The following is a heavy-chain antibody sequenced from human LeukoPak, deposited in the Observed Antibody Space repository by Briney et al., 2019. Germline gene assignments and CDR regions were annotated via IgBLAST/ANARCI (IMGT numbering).Heavy chain of an antibody. CDR2: VRGSSSYI. V-gene: IGHV3-21*01. D-gene: IGHD2-15*01. CDR1: GFTFSNYN. CDR3: ARDGGGYDY. Sequence: GGSLRLSCAASGFTFSNYNMNWVRQAPGKGLEWVSSVRGSSSYIYYADSVKGRFTISRDNAKNSLYLQMNSLRAEDTAVYHCARDGGGYDYWGQGTLVTVSS. J-gene: IGHJ4*02.